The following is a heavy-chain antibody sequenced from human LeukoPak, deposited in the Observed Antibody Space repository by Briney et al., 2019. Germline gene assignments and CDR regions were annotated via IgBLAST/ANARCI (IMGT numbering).Heavy chain of an antibody. J-gene: IGHJ5*02. Sequence: QSGGSLRLSCAASGFTVSSNFMTWVRQAPGKGLEWVSVTYSGGITYYADSVKGRFTISRDNSKNTLYLQMNSLRAEDTAVYYCATWEGVSWGQGTLVTVSS. V-gene: IGHV3-53*01. CDR1: GFTVSSNF. CDR3: ATWEGVS. CDR2: TYSGGIT. D-gene: IGHD1-26*01.